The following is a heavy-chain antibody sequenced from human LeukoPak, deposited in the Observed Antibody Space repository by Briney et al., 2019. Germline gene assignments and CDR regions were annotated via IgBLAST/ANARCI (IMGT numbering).Heavy chain of an antibody. CDR2: IKQDGSEK. D-gene: IGHD3-16*01. Sequence: GGTLRLSCAASGFTFSSYWMSWVRQAQGKGLEWVANIKQDGSEKYYVDSAKGRCTISRVNAKNSLYLQMNSLRAEDTALYYCASGRQLGYWGQGTLVTVSS. J-gene: IGHJ4*02. CDR1: GFTFSSYW. CDR3: ASGRQLGY. V-gene: IGHV3-7*01.